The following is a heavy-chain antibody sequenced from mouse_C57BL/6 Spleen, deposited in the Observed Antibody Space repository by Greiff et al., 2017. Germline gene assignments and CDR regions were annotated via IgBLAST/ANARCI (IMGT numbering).Heavy chain of an antibody. D-gene: IGHD1-1*01. J-gene: IGHJ4*01. CDR3: ARDDGSH. CDR1: GYSITSGYY. CDR2: ISYDGSN. Sequence: EVQRVESGPGLVKPSQSLSLTCSVTGYSITSGYYWNWIRQFPGNKLEWMGYISYDGSNNYNPSLKNRISITRDTSKNQFFLKLNSVTTEDTATYYCARDDGSHWGQGTSVTVSS. V-gene: IGHV3-6*01.